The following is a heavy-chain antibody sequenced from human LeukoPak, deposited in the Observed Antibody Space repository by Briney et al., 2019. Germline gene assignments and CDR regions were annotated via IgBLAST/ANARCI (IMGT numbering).Heavy chain of an antibody. D-gene: IGHD2-2*01. CDR3: ARERVPTYCSSTSCWLPFFDY. Sequence: GGSLRLSCAASGFTFSSYAMHWVRQAPGKGLEWVAVISYDGSNKYYADSVKGRFTISRDNSKNTLYLQMNSLRAEDTAVYYCARERVPTYCSSTSCWLPFFDYWGQGTLVTVSS. CDR1: GFTFSSYA. J-gene: IGHJ4*02. V-gene: IGHV3-30-3*01. CDR2: ISYDGSNK.